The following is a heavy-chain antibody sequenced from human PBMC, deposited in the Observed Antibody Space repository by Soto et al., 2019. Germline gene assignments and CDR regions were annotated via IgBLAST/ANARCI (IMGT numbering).Heavy chain of an antibody. Sequence: QVQLQQWGAGLLKPSETLSLTCAVYGGSFSGYYWIWIRQPPGKGLELIGEINHSGSTNYNPSLKSRVTISVDTYKDQFSLKRSSVTAADTAVYYCARVGDIVVVVAATPARWFDPWGQGTLVTVSS. CDR2: INHSGST. J-gene: IGHJ5*02. CDR1: GGSFSGYY. V-gene: IGHV4-34*01. CDR3: ARVGDIVVVVAATPARWFDP. D-gene: IGHD2-15*01.